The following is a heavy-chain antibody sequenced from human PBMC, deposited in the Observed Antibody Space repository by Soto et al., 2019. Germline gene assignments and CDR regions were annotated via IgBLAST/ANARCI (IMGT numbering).Heavy chain of an antibody. J-gene: IGHJ4*02. D-gene: IGHD4-17*01. Sequence: QVQLVQSGAEVKKPGSSVKASCKASGGSFSSYAFSWVRQAPGQRLEWMGGIIPMFDTSNYAQKFQGRVAITADKPTSTAYMEVSSLRSEDTAVYYCARGFKGLRFPFDYWGEGTLVTVSS. CDR2: IIPMFDTS. V-gene: IGHV1-69*06. CDR3: ARGFKGLRFPFDY. CDR1: GGSFSSYA.